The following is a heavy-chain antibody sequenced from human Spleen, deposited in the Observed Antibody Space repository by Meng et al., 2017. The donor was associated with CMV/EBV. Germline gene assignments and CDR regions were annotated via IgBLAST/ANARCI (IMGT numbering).Heavy chain of an antibody. D-gene: IGHD3-10*01. J-gene: IGHJ5*02. Sequence: SETLSLTCTVSGGSISNFYWSWIRQPPGKGLEWIGFIYYTGNTKSNPSLMSRVTISMDTSKNQFSLSLTSVTAADTAVYYCASESDGSGRNNWFDPWGQGTLVTVSS. CDR2: IYYTGNT. V-gene: IGHV4-59*01. CDR1: GGSISNFY. CDR3: ASESDGSGRNNWFDP.